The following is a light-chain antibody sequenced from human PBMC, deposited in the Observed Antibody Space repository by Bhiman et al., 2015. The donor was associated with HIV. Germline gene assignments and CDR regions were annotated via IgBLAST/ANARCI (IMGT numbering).Light chain of an antibody. CDR2: DVS. CDR1: SNNIGNYNY. Sequence: QSALTQPASVSGSPGQSITISCTGTSNNIGNYNYVSWYQHHPGKVPKLMIYDVSNRPSGVSNRFSGSKSGNTASLTISGLQAEDEADYYCSSYTSSSTYVFGTGTKVTV. J-gene: IGLJ1*01. CDR3: SSYTSSSTYV. V-gene: IGLV2-14*03.